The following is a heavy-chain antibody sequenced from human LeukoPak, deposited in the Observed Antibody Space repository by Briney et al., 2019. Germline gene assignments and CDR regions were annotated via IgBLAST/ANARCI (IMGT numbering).Heavy chain of an antibody. CDR2: ISYDGSNK. Sequence: PGGSLRLSCAASGFTFSGYAMHWVRQAPGKGLEWVAVISYDGSNKYYADSVKGRFTISRDNSKNTLYLQMNSLRAEDTAVYYCASSDRLDYWGQGTLLTVSS. CDR3: ASSDRLDY. D-gene: IGHD1-14*01. V-gene: IGHV3-30*04. J-gene: IGHJ4*02. CDR1: GFTFSGYA.